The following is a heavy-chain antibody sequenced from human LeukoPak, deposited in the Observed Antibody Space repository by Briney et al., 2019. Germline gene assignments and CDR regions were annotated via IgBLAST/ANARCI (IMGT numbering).Heavy chain of an antibody. Sequence: SETLSLTCTVSGYSISSGYYWGWIRQPPGKELEWIGCIHYSGSTNYNPSLKSRVTISVDTSKNQFSLKLSSVTAADTAVYYCGRHGEEGILSYWYFDLWGRGTLVTVSS. CDR2: IHYSGST. V-gene: IGHV4-38-2*02. D-gene: IGHD7-27*01. CDR3: GRHGEEGILSYWYFDL. J-gene: IGHJ2*01. CDR1: GYSISSGYY.